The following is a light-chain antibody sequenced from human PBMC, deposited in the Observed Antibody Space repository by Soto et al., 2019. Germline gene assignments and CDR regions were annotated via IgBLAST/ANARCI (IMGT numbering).Light chain of an antibody. V-gene: IGKV1-9*01. Sequence: DIQMTQSPSSLSASVGDRVTITCRASQDIAIYLDWYQQKPGKAPKLLIYAASTLQSGVPSRFSGSGSGTDFTLTISCLQSEDFATYYCQQYYSYPRTFGQGTKVDIK. J-gene: IGKJ1*01. CDR2: AAS. CDR3: QQYYSYPRT. CDR1: QDIAIY.